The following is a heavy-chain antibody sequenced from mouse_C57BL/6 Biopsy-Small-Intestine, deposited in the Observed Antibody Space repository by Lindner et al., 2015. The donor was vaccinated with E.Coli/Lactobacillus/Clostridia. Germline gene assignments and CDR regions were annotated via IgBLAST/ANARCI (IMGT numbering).Heavy chain of an antibody. Sequence: VQLQGSGAELVRPGTSVKVSCKASGYAFTNYLIEWVKQRPGQGLEWIGVINPGSGGTNYNEKFKGKATLTADKSSSTAYMQLSSLTSEDSAVYFCARDRSGGYIAMDYWGQGTSVIVSS. CDR2: INPGSGGT. D-gene: IGHD1-3*01. CDR1: GYAFTNYL. CDR3: ARDRSGGYIAMDY. J-gene: IGHJ4*01. V-gene: IGHV1-54*01.